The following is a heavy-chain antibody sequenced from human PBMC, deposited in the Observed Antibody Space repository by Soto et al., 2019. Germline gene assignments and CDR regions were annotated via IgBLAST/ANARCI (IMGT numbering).Heavy chain of an antibody. D-gene: IGHD4-17*01. V-gene: IGHV4-59*01. J-gene: IGHJ4*02. Sequence: SETLSLTCTVSGGSISSYYWSWIRQPPGKGLEWIGYIYYSGSTNYNPSLKSRVTISVDTSKNQFSLKLSSVTAADTAVYYCARRPYGDPFDYWGQGTLVTVSS. CDR3: ARRPYGDPFDY. CDR2: IYYSGST. CDR1: GGSISSYY.